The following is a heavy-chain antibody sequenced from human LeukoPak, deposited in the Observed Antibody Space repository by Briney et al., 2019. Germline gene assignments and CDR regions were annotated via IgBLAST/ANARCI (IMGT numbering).Heavy chain of an antibody. CDR2: IYYSGST. Sequence: SESLSLTCTVSGGSISSYYCSSIRQPPGKGRGWIGYIYYSGSTNNNPSLKSRVTISVDTSKHQFSLKLSSVTAADTAVYYCASTDPTIVVVPAASGAFDIWGQGTMVTVSS. V-gene: IGHV4-59*01. CDR3: ASTDPTIVVVPAASGAFDI. D-gene: IGHD2-2*01. J-gene: IGHJ3*02. CDR1: GGSISSYY.